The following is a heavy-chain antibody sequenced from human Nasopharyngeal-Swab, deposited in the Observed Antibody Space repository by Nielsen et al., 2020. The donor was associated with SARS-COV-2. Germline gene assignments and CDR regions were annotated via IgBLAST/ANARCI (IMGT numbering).Heavy chain of an antibody. CDR1: GFTFSSYA. V-gene: IGHV3-30*04. CDR2: ISYDGSNK. CDR3: ASSSDYYYYYYMDV. Sequence: GESLKISCAASGFTFSSYAMHWVRQAPGKGLEWVAVISYDGSNKYYADSVKGRFTISRDNSKNTLYLQMNSLRAEDTAVYYCASSSDYYYYYYMDVWGEGTAVTVFS. J-gene: IGHJ6*03. D-gene: IGHD6-6*01.